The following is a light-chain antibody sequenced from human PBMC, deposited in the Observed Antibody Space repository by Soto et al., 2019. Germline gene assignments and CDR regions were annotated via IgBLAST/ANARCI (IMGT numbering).Light chain of an antibody. Sequence: QSVLTQPPSASGTPGQRVTISCSGSSSNIGSNTVNWYQQLPGTAPKLLIYSNNQRPSGVPDRFSCSKSGTSASLAISGLQSEDEADYYCAAWDDSLNGAWVFGGGTKVTVL. J-gene: IGLJ3*02. CDR1: SSNIGSNT. V-gene: IGLV1-44*01. CDR3: AAWDDSLNGAWV. CDR2: SNN.